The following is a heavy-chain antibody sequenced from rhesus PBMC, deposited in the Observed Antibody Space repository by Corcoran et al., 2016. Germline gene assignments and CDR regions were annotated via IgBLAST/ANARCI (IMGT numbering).Heavy chain of an antibody. V-gene: IGHV3S16*01. CDR2: IISAIIYI. J-gene: IGHJ2*01. CDR3: ARASPLHSKGWYFDL. Sequence: EVQLVESGGGLVQPGGSLRLSCAASGFTFSDYYMSWVRQAPGKGLDWVSSIISAIIYIYYADSVKRLVTHSRDDAHNSLSLQMNNLKLEDTAVYYCARASPLHSKGWYFDLWGPGTPITISS. CDR1: GFTFSDYY. D-gene: IGHD4-23*01.